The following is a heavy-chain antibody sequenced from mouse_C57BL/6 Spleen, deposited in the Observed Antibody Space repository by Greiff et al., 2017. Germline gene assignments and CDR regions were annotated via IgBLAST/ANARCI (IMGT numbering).Heavy chain of an antibody. CDR3: ARSHDYGSSWRYLDV. D-gene: IGHD1-1*01. CDR2: ISRGSSTI. Sequence: EVKLVESGGGLVKPGGSLKLSCAASGFTFSDYGMHWVRQAPEKGLEWVAYISRGSSTIYYADTVKGRFTISRDNAKNTLFLQMTSLRSEDTAMYYCARSHDYGSSWRYLDVWGTGTTVTVSS. J-gene: IGHJ1*03. CDR1: GFTFSDYG. V-gene: IGHV5-17*01.